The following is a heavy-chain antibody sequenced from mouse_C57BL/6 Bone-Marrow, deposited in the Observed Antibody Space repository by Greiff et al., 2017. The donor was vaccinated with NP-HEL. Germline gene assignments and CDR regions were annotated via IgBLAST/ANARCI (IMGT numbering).Heavy chain of an antibody. Sequence: EVKLVESGPGLVKPSQSLSLTCSVTGYSITSGYYWNWIRQFPGNKLEWMGYISYDGSNNYNPPLKNRISITRDTSKNQFFLKLNSVTTEDTATYYCARGYYGRRALYYYAMDYWGQGTSVTVSS. CDR1: GYSITSGYY. J-gene: IGHJ4*01. CDR2: ISYDGSN. D-gene: IGHD1-1*01. CDR3: ARGYYGRRALYYYAMDY. V-gene: IGHV3-6*01.